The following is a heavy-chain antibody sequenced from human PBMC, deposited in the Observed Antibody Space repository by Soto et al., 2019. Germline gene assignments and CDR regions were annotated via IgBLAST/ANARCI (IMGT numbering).Heavy chain of an antibody. CDR2: IHTGGNT. CDR1: GFIVSSKS. CDR3: ARGVTLGVSAGDY. D-gene: IGHD3-16*01. Sequence: EVQLVDSGGGLVQPGGSLRLSCVASGFIVSSKSMSWFRLAPGKGLEWVSVIHTGGNTYYADAVKGRFTISRDNSQNSGYLQMNSLRIEDTAIYYCARGVTLGVSAGDYWGQVTLVTVSS. V-gene: IGHV3-66*01. J-gene: IGHJ4*02.